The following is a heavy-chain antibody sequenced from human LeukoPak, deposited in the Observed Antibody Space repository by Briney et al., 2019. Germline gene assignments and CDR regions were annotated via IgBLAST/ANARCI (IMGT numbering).Heavy chain of an antibody. J-gene: IGHJ5*02. CDR3: ARVLSSDRFFWFDP. D-gene: IGHD6-25*01. V-gene: IGHV1-69*04. CDR2: IIPILGIA. CDR1: GGTFSSYA. Sequence: SVKVSCKASGGTFSSYAISWVRQAPGQGLEWMGRIIPILGIANYAQKFQGRVTITADKSTSTAYMELSRLRSDDTAVYYCARVLSSDRFFWFDPWGQGTLVTVSS.